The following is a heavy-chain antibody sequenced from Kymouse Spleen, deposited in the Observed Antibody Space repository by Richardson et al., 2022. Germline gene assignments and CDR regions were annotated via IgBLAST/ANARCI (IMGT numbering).Heavy chain of an antibody. CDR3: TTANWGLRYYYYGMDV. J-gene: IGHJ6*02. CDR2: IKSKTDGGTT. D-gene: IGHD7-27*02. CDR1: GFTFSNAW. Sequence: EVQLVESGGGLVKPGGSLRLSCAASGFTFSNAWMSWVRQAPGKGLEWVGRIKSKTDGGTTDYAAPVKGRFTISRDDSKNTLYLQMNSLKTEDTAVYYCTTANWGLRYYYYGMDVWGQGTTVTVSS. V-gene: IGHV3-15*01.